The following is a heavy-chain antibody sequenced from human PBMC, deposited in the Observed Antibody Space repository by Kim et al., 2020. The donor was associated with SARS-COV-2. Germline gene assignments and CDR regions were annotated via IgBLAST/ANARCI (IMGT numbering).Heavy chain of an antibody. CDR1: GFTFSSYW. CDR2: IKQDGSEK. D-gene: IGHD3-22*01. J-gene: IGHJ4*02. CDR3: ARANVAYYYDSSGYYLGSSCFGS. Sequence: GGSLRLSCAASGFTFSSYWMSWVRQAPGKGLEWVANIKQDGSEKYYVDSVKGRFTISRDNAKNSLYLQMNSLRAEDTAVYYCARANVAYYYDSSGYYLGSSCFGSWGQGTLVTVSS. V-gene: IGHV3-7*01.